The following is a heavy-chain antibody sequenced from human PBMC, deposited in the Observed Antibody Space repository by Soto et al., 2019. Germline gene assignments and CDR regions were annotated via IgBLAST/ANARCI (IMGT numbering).Heavy chain of an antibody. J-gene: IGHJ4*02. CDR2: IDTNGDT. CDR3: ARGTVYYCPNDKCGFFFDH. D-gene: IGHD2-8*01. Sequence: QVQLQESGSGLLKPSQTLSLACGVSGDSLKRGFYHWSWIRQTPGKGLQLIGYIDTNGDTHYDLSLRNRLNMSIVTTESRFSLKLPSVTAADTAVYYCARGTVYYCPNDKCGFFFDHWGQGALVTGSS. CDR1: GDSLKRGFYH. V-gene: IGHV4-31*11.